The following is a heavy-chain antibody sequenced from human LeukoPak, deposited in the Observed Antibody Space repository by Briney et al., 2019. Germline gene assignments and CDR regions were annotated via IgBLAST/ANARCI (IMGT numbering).Heavy chain of an antibody. Sequence: SETLSLTCTVSGVSISGYYWSWIRQPPGKGLEWIGYIYYSGSTYYNPSLKSRVTMSVDTSKNQFSLKLTSVTTADTAVYYYAREVDYWFDPWGQGTLVTVSS. CDR2: IYYSGST. CDR1: GVSISGYY. V-gene: IGHV4-59*01. J-gene: IGHJ5*02. CDR3: AREVDYWFDP. D-gene: IGHD2-15*01.